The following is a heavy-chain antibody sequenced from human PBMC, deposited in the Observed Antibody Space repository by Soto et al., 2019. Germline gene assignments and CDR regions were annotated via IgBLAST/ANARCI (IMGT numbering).Heavy chain of an antibody. D-gene: IGHD3-22*01. Sequence: GGSLRLSCAASGFTFSSYAMSWVRQAPGKGLEWVSAISGSGGSTYYADSVKGRFTISRDNSKNTLYLQMNSLRAEDTAVYYCATASGDASSGYYFVYWGQGTLVTVSS. V-gene: IGHV3-23*01. CDR2: ISGSGGST. CDR1: GFTFSSYA. CDR3: ATASGDASSGYYFVY. J-gene: IGHJ4*02.